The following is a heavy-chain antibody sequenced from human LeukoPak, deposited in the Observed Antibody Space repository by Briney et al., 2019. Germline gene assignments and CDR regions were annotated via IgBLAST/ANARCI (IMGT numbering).Heavy chain of an antibody. CDR1: GFTFSSYG. V-gene: IGHV3-30*18. CDR2: ISYDGSNK. J-gene: IGHJ3*02. D-gene: IGHD1-26*01. CDR3: AKVPPIVGATNAFAI. Sequence: PGRSLRLSCAASGFTFSSYGMHWVRQAPGKGLEWEAVISYDGSNKYYADSVKGRFTISRDNSKNTLYLQMNSLRAEDTAVYYCAKVPPIVGATNAFAIWGQGTMVTVSS.